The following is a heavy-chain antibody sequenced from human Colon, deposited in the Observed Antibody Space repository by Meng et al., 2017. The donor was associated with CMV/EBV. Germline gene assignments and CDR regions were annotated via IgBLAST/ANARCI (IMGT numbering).Heavy chain of an antibody. Sequence: ASVKVSCKASGYTFTGYYMHWVRQAPGQGLEWMGWINPNSGGTLYAQNFQGRVTMTRDTSINTAHLDLSGLRSDDTAVYYCARGADIVVVPVVIGIDYWGQGTLVTVSS. J-gene: IGHJ4*02. CDR1: GYTFTGYY. V-gene: IGHV1-2*02. CDR3: ARGADIVVVPVVIGIDY. CDR2: INPNSGGT. D-gene: IGHD2-2*01.